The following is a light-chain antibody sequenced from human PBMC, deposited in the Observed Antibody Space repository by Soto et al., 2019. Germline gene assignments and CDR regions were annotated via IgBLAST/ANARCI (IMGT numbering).Light chain of an antibody. J-gene: IGLJ1*01. Sequence: QSALTQPPSASGSPEQSVTISCTGSKSDIGIYDFVSWYQHHPGKAPRLIIYEVVQRPSGVPDRFSGSKSGNTASLTVSGLQAADEADYFCKSYAGSNTYVFGTGTKLTVL. V-gene: IGLV2-8*01. CDR3: KSYAGSNTYV. CDR2: EVV. CDR1: KSDIGIYDF.